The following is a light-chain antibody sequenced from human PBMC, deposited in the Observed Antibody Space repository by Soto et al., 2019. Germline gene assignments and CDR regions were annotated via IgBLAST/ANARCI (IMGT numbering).Light chain of an antibody. CDR1: QSVSSY. J-gene: IGKJ1*01. CDR2: DAS. Sequence: EIVLTQSPATLSLSPGERATLSCRAGQSVSSYLAWYQQKPGQAPRLLIYDASNRATGIPARFSGSGSGTDFTLTISSLEPEDFAVYYCQQRSNWPPTFGQGTKVDXK. V-gene: IGKV3-11*01. CDR3: QQRSNWPPT.